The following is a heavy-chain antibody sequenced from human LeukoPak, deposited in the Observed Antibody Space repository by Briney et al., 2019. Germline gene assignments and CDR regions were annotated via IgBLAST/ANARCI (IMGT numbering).Heavy chain of an antibody. J-gene: IGHJ4*02. V-gene: IGHV4-39*01. Sequence: SETLSLTCSVSGGSVSSSIYHWGWIRQPPGKGLEWIGSIYYTGNTYYNPSLKSRLTISVDTSKNQFSLKVRSVTAADTALYYCASLRTRTPGDYWGQGTLVTVS. CDR2: IYYTGNT. CDR1: GGSVSSSIYH. D-gene: IGHD1-1*01. CDR3: ASLRTRTPGDY.